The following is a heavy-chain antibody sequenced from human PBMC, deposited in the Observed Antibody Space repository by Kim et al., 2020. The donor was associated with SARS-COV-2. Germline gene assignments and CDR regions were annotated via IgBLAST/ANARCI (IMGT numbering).Heavy chain of an antibody. CDR3: ARAGTISLWAPTVGVVAATPVSDAFDI. D-gene: IGHD2-15*01. Sequence: SETLSLTCTVSGGSISSYYWSWIRQPPGKGLEWIGYIYYSGSTNYNPSLKSRVTISVDTSKNQFSLKLSSVTAADTAVYYCARAGTISLWAPTVGVVAATPVSDAFDIWGQGTMVTVSS. CDR2: IYYSGST. CDR1: GGSISSYY. J-gene: IGHJ3*02. V-gene: IGHV4-59*01.